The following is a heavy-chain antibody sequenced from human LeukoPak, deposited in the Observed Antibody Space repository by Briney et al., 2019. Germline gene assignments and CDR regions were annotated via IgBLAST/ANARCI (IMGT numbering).Heavy chain of an antibody. V-gene: IGHV3-23*01. Sequence: GGSLRLSCAASGFTFSSYAMHWVRQAPGKGLEWVSAISNTGGSTYYADSVKGRFTISRDKSKNTLSLQMNSLRAEDTAVYYCAQQVGYCSSGSCYFTYLGQGALVTVSS. J-gene: IGHJ1*01. D-gene: IGHD2-15*01. CDR2: ISNTGGST. CDR1: GFTFSSYA. CDR3: AQQVGYCSSGSCYFTY.